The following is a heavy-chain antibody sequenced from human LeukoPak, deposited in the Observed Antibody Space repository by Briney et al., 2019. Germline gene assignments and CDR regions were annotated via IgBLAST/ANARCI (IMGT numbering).Heavy chain of an antibody. D-gene: IGHD5-18*01. CDR2: ISGSGGAV. J-gene: IGHJ4*02. V-gene: IGHV3-48*03. CDR1: GFTFSSYE. Sequence: GGSLRLSCAASGFTFSSYEMNWVRQAPGKGLEWISCISGSGGAVYYADSVKGRFTISRDNTKNSLYLQKNSLRAEDTAVYYCARGFRDTAMFLDYWGQGTLVTVSS. CDR3: ARGFRDTAMFLDY.